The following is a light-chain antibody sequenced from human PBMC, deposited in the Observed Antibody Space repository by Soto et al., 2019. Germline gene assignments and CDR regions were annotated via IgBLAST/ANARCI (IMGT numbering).Light chain of an antibody. Sequence: DIQMTQSPSSLSASVGDSVTIPCRASQNIRTLLNWYRQKPGKAPELLIYDTSTLQSGVPSRFSGVGSGTDFSLIISGLQPEDFATYYCQKYNSAPHTFGQGTKLEIK. CDR1: QNIRTL. J-gene: IGKJ2*01. V-gene: IGKV1-39*01. CDR2: DTS. CDR3: QKYNSAPHT.